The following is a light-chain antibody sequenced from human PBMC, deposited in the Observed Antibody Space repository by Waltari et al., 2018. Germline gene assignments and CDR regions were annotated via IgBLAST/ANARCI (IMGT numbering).Light chain of an antibody. V-gene: IGLV1-40*01. CDR1: SPNIGAGYD. CDR2: GNN. J-gene: IGLJ3*02. CDR3: QSYDNSLSGRWV. Sequence: QSVLTQPPSVSGAPGQRVTISCPGSSPNIGAGYDVHWYQQFPRTAPKLLTFGNNKWPSGVPDRFSGSKSGTSASLAITGLQAEDEADYYCQSYDNSLSGRWVFGGGTKLTVL.